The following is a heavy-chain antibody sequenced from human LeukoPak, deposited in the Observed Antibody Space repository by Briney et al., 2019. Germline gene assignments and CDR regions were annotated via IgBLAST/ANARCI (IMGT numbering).Heavy chain of an antibody. CDR3: ARWGSSASFDY. D-gene: IGHD6-6*01. CDR2: INYSGST. Sequence: SETLSLTCTVSGGSISSYYWSWIRQPPGKGLEWIGYINYSGSTNYNPSLKSRVTMSVDTSKNQFSLKLSSVAAADTAVYYCARWGSSASFDYWGQGTLVTVSS. J-gene: IGHJ4*02. CDR1: GGSISSYY. V-gene: IGHV4-59*01.